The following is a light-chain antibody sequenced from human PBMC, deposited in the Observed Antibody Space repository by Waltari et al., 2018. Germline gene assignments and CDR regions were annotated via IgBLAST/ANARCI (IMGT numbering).Light chain of an antibody. J-gene: IGKJ5*01. CDR3: QHYGRSAIT. CDR2: GAS. Sequence: EIVLTQSPVTLSLSPGERATLSCRASESITTNFIAWYQQKPGQAPMLLIHGASLRATGISDVFSGSGSGTDFTLTISRLEPEDFAVYYCQHYGRSAITFGQGTRLDIK. CDR1: ESITTNF. V-gene: IGKV3-20*01.